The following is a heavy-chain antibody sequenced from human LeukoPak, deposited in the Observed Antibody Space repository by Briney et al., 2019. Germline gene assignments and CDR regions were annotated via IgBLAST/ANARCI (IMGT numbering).Heavy chain of an antibody. D-gene: IGHD3-16*01. CDR2: INSDSSLM. V-gene: IGHV3-21*01. CDR3: IRDLFDDYSLDY. CDR1: GFPFSSYA. Sequence: GGSLRLSCAASGFPFSSYAMTWVRQAPGRGLEWVSSINSDSSLMFYAESVKGRFTISRDNARNSLYLQMNSLRAEDTAVYYCIRDLFDDYSLDYWGQGALVTVSS. J-gene: IGHJ4*02.